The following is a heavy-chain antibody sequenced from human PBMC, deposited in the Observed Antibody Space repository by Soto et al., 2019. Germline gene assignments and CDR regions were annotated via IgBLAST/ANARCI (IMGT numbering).Heavy chain of an antibody. CDR2: INPATGAA. CDR3: ARGGGVGVAGSAAFDM. D-gene: IGHD3-3*01. CDR1: GYPVTAYY. Sequence: QLHLVQSGAVVKKPVASVTVSCSASGYPVTAYYMHWVRQAPGRGLAWMGGINPATGAAKYTQTFQGRVTMPRATSTSTVFMELSGLTSEDTAVFYCARGGGVGVAGSAAFDMWGQGTLVTVSS. J-gene: IGHJ3*02. V-gene: IGHV1-2*02.